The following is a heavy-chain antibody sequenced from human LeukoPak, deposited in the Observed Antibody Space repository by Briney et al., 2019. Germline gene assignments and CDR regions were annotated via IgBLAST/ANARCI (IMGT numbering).Heavy chain of an antibody. CDR2: ISFSGDNT. D-gene: IGHD6-19*01. J-gene: IGHJ6*02. V-gene: IGHV3-23*01. CDR1: GYTFRDSI. CDR3: TRVYGSRWYRAIYYYCMDV. Sequence: QPGGSLLLSCAAAGYTFRDSIMTWVRQAPGKGLEWVSLISFSGDNTYYRDSVKGRFTVSRDNSKDTLYLQMNSLKTEDTAVYYCTRVYGSRWYRAIYYYCMDVWGQANTLTVSS.